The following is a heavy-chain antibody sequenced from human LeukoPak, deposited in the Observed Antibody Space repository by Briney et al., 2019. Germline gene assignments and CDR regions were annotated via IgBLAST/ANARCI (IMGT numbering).Heavy chain of an antibody. V-gene: IGHV1-18*04. CDR1: GYTFTSYG. CDR2: ISPYNGNT. Sequence: ASVKVSCKASGYTFTSYGNSWVRQAPGQGLEWMGSISPYNGNTKYTERLQGRVIMTTDTSTRTAYMELRSLRSDDTAVFYCARDQYDYTWGSYRPYFDSWGQGTLVTVSS. CDR3: ARDQYDYTWGSYRPYFDS. J-gene: IGHJ4*02. D-gene: IGHD3-16*02.